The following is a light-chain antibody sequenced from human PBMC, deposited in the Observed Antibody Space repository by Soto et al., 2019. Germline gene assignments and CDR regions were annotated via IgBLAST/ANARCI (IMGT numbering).Light chain of an antibody. CDR1: SSDVGGYNY. J-gene: IGLJ2*01. Sequence: QSVLTQPPSASGSPGQSVTISCTGTSSDVGGYNYVSWYQQHPGKAPRLVIFEVTKRPSGVPDRFSGSKSANTASLTVSGLQAEDEADYYCSSYTSSSTLVFGGGTKLTVL. CDR3: SSYTSSSTLV. CDR2: EVT. V-gene: IGLV2-8*01.